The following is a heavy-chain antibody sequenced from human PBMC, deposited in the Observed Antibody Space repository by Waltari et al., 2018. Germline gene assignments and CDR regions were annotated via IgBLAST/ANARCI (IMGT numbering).Heavy chain of an antibody. V-gene: IGHV3-48*03. D-gene: IGHD3-10*01. CDR3: ARELGNYYGSRGNFDQ. J-gene: IGHJ4*02. CDR2: IGNSGGSI. CDR1: GFTFLNYD. Sequence: VNLVESGGGLVKPGGSLRLSCAASGFTFLNYDMNWVRQAPGVGVEWVSSIGNSGGSITYTDSVRGRFTVSGDNDKSALYLKMDSLGVEDTAIYYCARELGNYYGSRGNFDQWGQGTLVTVSS.